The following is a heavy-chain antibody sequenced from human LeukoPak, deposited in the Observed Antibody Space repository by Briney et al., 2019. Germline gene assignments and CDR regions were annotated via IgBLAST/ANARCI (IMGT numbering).Heavy chain of an antibody. CDR2: IYYSGST. J-gene: IGHJ4*02. CDR1: GGSISSSSYY. CDR3: ARQDGNTAMVAT. V-gene: IGHV4-39*01. D-gene: IGHD5-18*01. Sequence: PSETLSLTCTVSGGSISSSSYYWGWIRQPAGKGLEWIGSIYYSGSTYYNPSLKSRVTISVDTSKNQFSLKLSSVTAADTAVYYCARQDGNTAMVATWGQGTLVTVSS.